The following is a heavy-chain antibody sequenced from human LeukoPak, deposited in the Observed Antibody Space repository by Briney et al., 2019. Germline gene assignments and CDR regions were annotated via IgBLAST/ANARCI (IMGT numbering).Heavy chain of an antibody. J-gene: IGHJ4*02. D-gene: IGHD3-22*01. Sequence: SETLSLTCTVSGGSISSYYWCWIRQPPGKGLEWIGYIYYSGSTNYNPSLKSRVTISVDTSKNQFSLKLSSVTAADTAVYYCARRLIRDSSGGGHFDYWGQGTLVTVSS. V-gene: IGHV4-59*08. CDR1: GGSISSYY. CDR2: IYYSGST. CDR3: ARRLIRDSSGGGHFDY.